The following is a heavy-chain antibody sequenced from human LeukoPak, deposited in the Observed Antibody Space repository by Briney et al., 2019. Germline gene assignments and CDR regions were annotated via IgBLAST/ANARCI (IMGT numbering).Heavy chain of an antibody. Sequence: ASVKVSCKASGYTFTSYGISWVRQAPGQGLEWMGWISAYNGNTNYAQKLQGRVTMTTDTSTSTAYMELRSLRSDDTAVYYCARDGLEYSSGSGYGMDVWGQGTTVTVSS. CDR3: ARDGLEYSSGSGYGMDV. CDR2: ISAYNGNT. CDR1: GYTFTSYG. J-gene: IGHJ6*02. V-gene: IGHV1-18*01. D-gene: IGHD6-19*01.